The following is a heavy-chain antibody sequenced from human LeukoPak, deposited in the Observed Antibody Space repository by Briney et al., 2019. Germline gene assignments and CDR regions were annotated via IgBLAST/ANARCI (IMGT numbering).Heavy chain of an antibody. V-gene: IGHV1-24*01. D-gene: IGHD6-13*01. Sequence: ASVKVSCKVSGYTLTELSMHWVRQAPGKGLEWMGGFDPEDPEDGEAIDAQKFQGRVTMTEDKSTDTAYMELSSLRSEDTAVYYCTTGKIYCSSCSDDYWGQGAMVTVSS. CDR3: TTGKIYCSSCSDDY. CDR1: GYTLTELS. J-gene: IGHJ4*02. CDR2: FDPEDPEDGEA.